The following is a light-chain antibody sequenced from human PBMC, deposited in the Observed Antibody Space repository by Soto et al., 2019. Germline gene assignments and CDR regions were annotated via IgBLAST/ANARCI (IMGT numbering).Light chain of an antibody. CDR2: GAS. CDR1: ESVSDNY. CDR3: QQYGSSPLT. J-gene: IGKJ4*01. V-gene: IGKV3-20*01. Sequence: EIVLTQSPGTLSLSPGERATLSCRASESVSDNYLAWYQQRSGQAPRLVIYGASSRASAVPDRFSGSGPGADFTLTIRRLEPEDFAVYYCQQYGSSPLTFGGGTKVEIK.